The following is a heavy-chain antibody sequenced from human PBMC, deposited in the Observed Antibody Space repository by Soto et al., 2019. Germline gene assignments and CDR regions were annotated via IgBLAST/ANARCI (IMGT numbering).Heavy chain of an antibody. CDR3: ARDRRFLEWLLSAY. CDR2: IKQDGSEK. V-gene: IGHV3-7*03. CDR1: GFTFSSYW. J-gene: IGHJ4*02. Sequence: LRLSCAASGFTFSSYWMSWVRQAPGKGLEWVANIKQDGSEKYYVDSVKGRFTISRDNAKNSLYLQMNSLRAEDTAVYYCARDRRFLEWLLSAYWGQGTLVTVSS. D-gene: IGHD3-3*01.